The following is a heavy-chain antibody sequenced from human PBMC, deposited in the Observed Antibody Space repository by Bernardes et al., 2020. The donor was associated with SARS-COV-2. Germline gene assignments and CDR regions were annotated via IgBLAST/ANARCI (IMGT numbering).Heavy chain of an antibody. J-gene: IGHJ3*02. Sequence: GGSLRLSRTGSGFNFGGYGMHWVRQAPGKGLEWVAFIPYDASIKYYVDSVKGRFTISRDNSKNTLYLEMNSLRAEDAAVYFCAREGTDAFDIWGQGTMVTVSS. CDR3: AREGTDAFDI. D-gene: IGHD3-10*01. V-gene: IGHV3-30*03. CDR1: GFNFGGYG. CDR2: IPYDASIK.